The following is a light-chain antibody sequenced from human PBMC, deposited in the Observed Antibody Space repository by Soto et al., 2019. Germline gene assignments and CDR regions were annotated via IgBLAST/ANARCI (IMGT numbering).Light chain of an antibody. CDR3: QQCFTIPYT. Sequence: DIQMTQSPSSLSASVGDRVTITCRASQNIRNSLNWYQQRPGQAPNLLIHSASSFRGGVPSRFSGSGSGTEFSLTISRLQPEDFATYHCQQCFTIPYTFGQGT. V-gene: IGKV1-39*01. CDR1: QNIRNS. J-gene: IGKJ2*01. CDR2: SAS.